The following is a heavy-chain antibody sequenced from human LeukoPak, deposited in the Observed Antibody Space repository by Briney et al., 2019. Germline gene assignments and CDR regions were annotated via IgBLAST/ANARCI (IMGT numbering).Heavy chain of an antibody. Sequence: GASVKVSCKASGYTFTSYYMHWVRQAPGQGLEWMGIINPSGGSTSYAQKFQGRVTMTRDTSTSTVYMELSSLRSEDTAVYYCARDVVVVVAKSRDGNWFDPWGQGTLVTVSS. CDR1: GYTFTSYY. CDR3: ARDVVVVVAKSRDGNWFDP. CDR2: INPSGGST. D-gene: IGHD2-15*01. J-gene: IGHJ5*02. V-gene: IGHV1-46*01.